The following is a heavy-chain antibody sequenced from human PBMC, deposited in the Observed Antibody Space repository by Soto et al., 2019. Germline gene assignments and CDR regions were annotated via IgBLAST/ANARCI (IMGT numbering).Heavy chain of an antibody. Sequence: QLQLQESGSGLVKPSQTLSLTCAVSGGSISSGGYSWSWIRQPPGKGLEWIGYIYHSGSTYYNPSLNTRVTISVDRSKNQFSLKPSSDTAADIDVYYSARVPGRWGQGTLVTVSS. D-gene: IGHD2-2*01. CDR2: IYHSGST. CDR1: GGSISSGGYS. CDR3: ARVPGR. J-gene: IGHJ4*02. V-gene: IGHV4-30-2*01.